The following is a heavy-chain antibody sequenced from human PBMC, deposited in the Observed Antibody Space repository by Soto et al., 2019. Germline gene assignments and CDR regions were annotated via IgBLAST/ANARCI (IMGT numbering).Heavy chain of an antibody. CDR2: IIPIFGTA. J-gene: IGHJ5*02. Sequence: QVQLVQSGAEVKKPGSSVKVSCKASGGTFSSYAISWVRQAPGQGLEWMGGIIPIFGTANYAQKFQGRVTNTADEAPSTAXMEXSXRRSEDTAVYCCAPSSPGARYDYVWGRYRYPGRFDPWGQGTLVTVSS. CDR1: GGTFSSYA. V-gene: IGHV1-69*12. D-gene: IGHD3-16*02. CDR3: APSSPGARYDYVWGRYRYPGRFDP.